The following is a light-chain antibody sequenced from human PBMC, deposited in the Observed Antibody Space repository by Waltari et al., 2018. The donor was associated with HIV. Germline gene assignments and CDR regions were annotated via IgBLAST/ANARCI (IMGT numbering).Light chain of an antibody. V-gene: IGKV1-39*01. J-gene: IGKJ1*01. CDR3: QQSYLSPLT. CDR1: QTISNY. CDR2: AAS. Sequence: DIQMTQSPSSLSASVGDRVTITCRASQTISNYLNWYQQKPGTAPKLLIYAASSLQGGVPSRFSGDGSGTDFTLTISSLQPEDFATYYCQQSYLSPLTFGRGTKVEIK.